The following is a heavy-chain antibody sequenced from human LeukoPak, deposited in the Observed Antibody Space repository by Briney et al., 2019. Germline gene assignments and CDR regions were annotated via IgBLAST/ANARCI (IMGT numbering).Heavy chain of an antibody. CDR1: GFTFSSYW. CDR3: ASHKLFKTYYYDSSGYYFDY. J-gene: IGHJ4*02. V-gene: IGHV3-7*01. Sequence: GGSLRLSCAASGFTFSSYWMSWVRQAPGKGLEWVANIKQDGSEKYYVDSVKGRFTISRDNAKNSLYLQMNSLRAEDTAVYYCASHKLFKTYYYDSSGYYFDYWGQGTLVTVSS. CDR2: IKQDGSEK. D-gene: IGHD3-22*01.